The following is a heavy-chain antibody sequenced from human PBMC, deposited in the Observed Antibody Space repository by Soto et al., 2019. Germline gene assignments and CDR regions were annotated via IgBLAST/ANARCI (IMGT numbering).Heavy chain of an antibody. J-gene: IGHJ4*02. CDR2: INAANGYI. CDR3: AKKDYYAAGVYHFDH. CDR1: GYTFTAYP. Sequence: QVQLVQSGAEVKKPGASVKVSCRASGYTFTAYPLHWVRQAPGQRLEWMGWINAANGYIGYSREFQGRVTITRDTSADTVYMEVSSLTSEDTAVYYCAKKDYYAAGVYHFDHWGQGTLVTVSS. V-gene: IGHV1-3*01. D-gene: IGHD3-10*01.